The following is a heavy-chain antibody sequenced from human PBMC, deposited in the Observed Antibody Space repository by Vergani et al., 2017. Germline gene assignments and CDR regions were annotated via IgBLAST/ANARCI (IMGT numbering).Heavy chain of an antibody. CDR3: ATIGYRRWGYYFDY. D-gene: IGHD2-2*02. CDR2: ICHTEDT. Sequence: QVQLQESGPGLVKPPGTLSLTCAASGDSISSNNCWTWVRQPPGKGLEWIGEICHTEDTKYSPSLKSRVTVSVDESRNLFSLRLNSVTAADTAVYYCATIGYRRWGYYFDYWGQGILVTVSS. V-gene: IGHV4-4*03. J-gene: IGHJ4*02. CDR1: GDSISSNNC.